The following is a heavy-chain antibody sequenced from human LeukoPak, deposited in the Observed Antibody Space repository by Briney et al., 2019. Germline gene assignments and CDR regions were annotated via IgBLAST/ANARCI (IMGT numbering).Heavy chain of an antibody. D-gene: IGHD3-22*01. V-gene: IGHV3-23*01. CDR1: GFTFSSYA. CDR3: ARDLGAYYDSSDNWFDP. Sequence: GGSLRLSCATFGFTFSSYAMSWVRQAPGKGLEWVSAISGSGGSTYYADSVKGRFTISRDNAKNTLYLQMNSLRAEDTALYYCARDLGAYYDSSDNWFDPWGQGTLVTVSS. CDR2: ISGSGGST. J-gene: IGHJ5*02.